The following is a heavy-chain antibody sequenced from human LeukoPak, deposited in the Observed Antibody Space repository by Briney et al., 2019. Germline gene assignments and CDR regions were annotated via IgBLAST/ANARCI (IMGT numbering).Heavy chain of an antibody. V-gene: IGHV3-53*01. D-gene: IGHD2-8*01. CDR3: ARDRRRLRGQNGDGDAFDI. CDR1: GFSVGGNY. CDR2: FYIDGRA. J-gene: IGHJ3*02. Sequence: GGSLRPSCTASGFSVGGNYISWVRQAPGKGLEWVSIFYIDGRAFHAASVKGRFTMSRDISKNSVDLQMNSLRAEDTAVYFCARDRRRLRGQNGDGDAFDIWGQGTRVTVSS.